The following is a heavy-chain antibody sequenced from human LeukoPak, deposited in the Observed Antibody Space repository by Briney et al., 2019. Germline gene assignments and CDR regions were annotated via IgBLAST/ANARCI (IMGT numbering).Heavy chain of an antibody. Sequence: ASVKVSCKASGYTFTSYDINWVRQATGQGLEWMGWMNPNSGDTKYAQKFQGRVTLTRDTSISAAYMELNKLRSDDTAVYYCARLGSTISTANWGQGTLVTVSS. CDR1: GYTFTSYD. CDR3: ARLGSTISTAN. V-gene: IGHV1-2*02. J-gene: IGHJ4*02. D-gene: IGHD2-2*01. CDR2: MNPNSGDT.